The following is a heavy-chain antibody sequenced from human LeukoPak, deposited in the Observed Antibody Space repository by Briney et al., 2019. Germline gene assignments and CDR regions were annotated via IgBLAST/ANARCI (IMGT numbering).Heavy chain of an antibody. V-gene: IGHV1-24*01. J-gene: IGHJ4*02. CDR2: FDPEEGET. D-gene: IGHD1-26*01. Sequence: GASVKVSCKVSGSTLSDLSMHWVRQAPGKGLEWMGGFDPEEGETIYAEKFQGRVTMTEDTSADTAYMELSSLRFEDTAVFYCATISGTGFDSWGQGTLVTVSS. CDR3: ATISGTGFDS. CDR1: GSTLSDLS.